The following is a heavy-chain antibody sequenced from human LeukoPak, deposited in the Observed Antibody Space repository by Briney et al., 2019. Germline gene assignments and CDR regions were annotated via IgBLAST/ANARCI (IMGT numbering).Heavy chain of an antibody. D-gene: IGHD3-3*01. CDR3: ARAITIVGVVIIEDAFDI. V-gene: IGHV3-53*01. CDR1: GFTVSSNY. J-gene: IGHJ3*02. CDR2: IYSGGST. Sequence: GGSLRLSRAASGFTVSSNYMSWVRQAPGKGLEWVSVIYSGGSTYYADSVKGRFTISRDNSKNTLYLQMNSLRAEDTAVYYCARAITIVGVVIIEDAFDIWGQGTMVTVSS.